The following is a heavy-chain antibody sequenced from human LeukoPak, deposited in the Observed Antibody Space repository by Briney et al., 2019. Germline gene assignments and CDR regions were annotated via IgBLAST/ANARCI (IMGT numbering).Heavy chain of an antibody. CDR2: ISGSGGGS. V-gene: IGHV3-23*01. J-gene: IGHJ4*02. CDR1: GFTFSRYA. CDR3: AKRDYSNYDLDY. Sequence: PGGSLRLSCAASGFTFSRYAMSWVRQAPGKGLEWVSAISGSGGGSYYADSVKGRFSISRDNSKNTLYLQMNSLRAEDTAVYYCAKRDYSNYDLDYWGQGTLVTVSS. D-gene: IGHD4-11*01.